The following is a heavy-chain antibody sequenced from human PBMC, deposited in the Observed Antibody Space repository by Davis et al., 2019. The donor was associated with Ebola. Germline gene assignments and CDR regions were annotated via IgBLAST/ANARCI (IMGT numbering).Heavy chain of an antibody. D-gene: IGHD4-17*01. V-gene: IGHV4-34*01. CDR2: INHSGST. CDR1: GGSFSGYY. J-gene: IGHJ4*02. CDR3: YQFTHDYGDTFDY. Sequence: PSETLSLTCAVYGGSFSGYYWSWIRQPPGKGLEWIGEINHSGSTNYNPSLKSRVTISVDTSKNQFSLKLSSVTAADTAVYYCYQFTHDYGDTFDYWGQGTLVTVSS.